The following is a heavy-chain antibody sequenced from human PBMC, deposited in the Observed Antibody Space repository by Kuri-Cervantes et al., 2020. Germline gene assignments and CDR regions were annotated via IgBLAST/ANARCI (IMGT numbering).Heavy chain of an antibody. CDR1: GGSVSSGSYY. Sequence: SETLSLTCTVSGGSVSSGSYYWSWIRQPPGKGLEWIGEINHSGSTNYNPSLKSRVTISVDTSKNQFSLKLSSVTAADTAVYYCARGLRFLEWFDYYYMDVWGKGTTVTVSS. D-gene: IGHD3-3*01. CDR3: ARGLRFLEWFDYYYMDV. CDR2: INHSGST. J-gene: IGHJ6*03. V-gene: IGHV4-39*07.